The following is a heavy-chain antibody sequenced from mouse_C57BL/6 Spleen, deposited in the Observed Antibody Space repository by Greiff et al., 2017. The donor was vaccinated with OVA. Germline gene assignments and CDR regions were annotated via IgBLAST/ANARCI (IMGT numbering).Heavy chain of an antibody. V-gene: IGHV1-15*01. CDR1: GYTFTDYE. CDR3: TSIYYGNYEAFDY. Sequence: QVQLKESGAELVRPGASVTLSCKASGYTFTDYEMHWVKQTPVHGLEWIGAIDPETGGTAYNQKFKGKAILTADKSSSTAYMELRSLTSEDSAVYYCTSIYYGNYEAFDYWGQGTTLTVSS. CDR2: IDPETGGT. J-gene: IGHJ2*01. D-gene: IGHD2-1*01.